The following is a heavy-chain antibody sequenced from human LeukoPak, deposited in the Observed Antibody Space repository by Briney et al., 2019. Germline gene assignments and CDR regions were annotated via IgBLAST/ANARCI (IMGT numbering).Heavy chain of an antibody. CDR3: ARDRTTVTVFDY. CDR1: GFTFSSYS. D-gene: IGHD4-17*01. Sequence: GGSLRLSCAASGFTFSSYSMNWVRQAPGKGLEWVSRIKTDGTITSSADSVEGRFTISRDNAKNTLYLQMNSLRAEDTAVYYCARDRTTVTVFDYWGQGILVTVSS. CDR2: IKTDGTIT. J-gene: IGHJ4*02. V-gene: IGHV3-74*01.